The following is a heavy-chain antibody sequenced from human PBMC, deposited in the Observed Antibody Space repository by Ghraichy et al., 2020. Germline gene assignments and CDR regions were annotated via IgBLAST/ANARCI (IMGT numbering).Heavy chain of an antibody. CDR1: GGSFSGYF. V-gene: IGHV4-34*01. CDR3: ARAYYDSSGSYNPSYWYFDL. Sequence: SQTLSLTCAVYGGSFSGYFWSWIRQPPGKGLEWIGEINHSGSTNYNPSLKSRVTISVDTSKNQFSLKLSSVTAADTAVYYCARAYYDSSGSYNPSYWYFDLWGRGTLVTVSS. D-gene: IGHD3-22*01. J-gene: IGHJ2*01. CDR2: INHSGST.